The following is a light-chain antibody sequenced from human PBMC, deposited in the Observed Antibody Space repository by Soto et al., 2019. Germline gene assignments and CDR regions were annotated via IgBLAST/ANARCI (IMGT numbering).Light chain of an antibody. Sequence: QSALTQPASMSGSPGQSITISCTGTSSDVGSYYPVSWFQQHPGKAPKLIIYEVNTRPSGVSDRFSGSTSGNTASLTISGLQAADEAEYYCCSYAGDTTFFVFGTGTKLTVL. J-gene: IGLJ1*01. CDR2: EVN. CDR1: SSDVGSYYP. CDR3: CSYAGDTTFFV. V-gene: IGLV2-23*02.